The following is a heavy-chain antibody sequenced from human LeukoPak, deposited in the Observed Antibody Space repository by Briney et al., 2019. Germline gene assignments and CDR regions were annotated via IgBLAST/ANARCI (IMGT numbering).Heavy chain of an antibody. CDR3: ARGTRDYDILTGYSKPRFDY. CDR2: MNPKSGNT. V-gene: IGHV1-8*01. CDR1: GYTFTSYD. J-gene: IGHJ4*02. D-gene: IGHD3-9*01. Sequence: PPVKVSCKASGYTFTSYDINWVRQATRQGLEWMGWMNPKSGNTAYAQRFQGRVTITRNTSTTTAYMELSSLRSDDTAVYYCARGTRDYDILTGYSKPRFDYWGQGTLATASS.